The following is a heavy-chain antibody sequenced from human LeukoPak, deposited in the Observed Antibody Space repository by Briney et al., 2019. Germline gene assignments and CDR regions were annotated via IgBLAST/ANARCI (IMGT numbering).Heavy chain of an antibody. J-gene: IGHJ4*02. CDR2: INHSGST. V-gene: IGHV4-34*01. CDR1: GGSFSVYY. CDR3: ARGLPDTALDY. Sequence: PSETLSLTCAVYGGSFSVYYWSWIRQPPGKGLEWIGEINHSGSTNYNPSLKSRVTISVDTSKNQFSLKLSSVTAADTAVYYCARGLPDTALDYWGQGTLVTVSS.